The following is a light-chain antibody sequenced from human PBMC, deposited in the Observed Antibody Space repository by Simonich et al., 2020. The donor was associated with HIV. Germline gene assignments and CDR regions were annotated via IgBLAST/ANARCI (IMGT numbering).Light chain of an antibody. CDR3: QQYSNWPLT. J-gene: IGKJ4*01. Sequence: DIQMTQSPSTLSASVGDRVTITCRASQSISNWLAWYQQKPGKAPNLLLYGASRLESGVPPRFSGSGYGTVYTLTISSLQPEDFATYYCQQYSNWPLTFGGGTKVEIK. CDR1: QSISNW. V-gene: IGKV1-5*01. CDR2: GAS.